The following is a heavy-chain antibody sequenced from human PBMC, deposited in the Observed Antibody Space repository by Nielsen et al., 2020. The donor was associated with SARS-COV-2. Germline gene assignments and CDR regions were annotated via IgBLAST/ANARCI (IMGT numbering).Heavy chain of an antibody. CDR2: ISSSNSYI. CDR1: GFTFSSYS. D-gene: IGHD6-19*01. V-gene: IGHV3-21*01. J-gene: IGHJ4*02. Sequence: GESLKISCAASGFTFSSYSMNWVRQAPGKGLEWVSSISSSNSYIYYADSVKGRFTISRDNAKNSLYLQMNSLRAEDTAVYYCARDHAVADSNHYWGQGTLVTVSS. CDR3: ARDHAVADSNHY.